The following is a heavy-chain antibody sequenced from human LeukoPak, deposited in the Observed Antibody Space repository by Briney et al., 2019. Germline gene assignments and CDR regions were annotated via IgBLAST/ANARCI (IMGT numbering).Heavy chain of an antibody. CDR2: IYTSGST. CDR1: GGSISSGSYY. D-gene: IGHD5-24*01. V-gene: IGHV4-61*02. CDR3: AADGYNFFDY. Sequence: SQTLSLTCPVSGGSISSGSYYWSWLRHPAGKGLEWIRRIYTSGSTNYNPSLNSRVTISVDTSKNQYSLKLSSVTAADTAVYYCAADGYNFFDYWGQATLVTVSS. J-gene: IGHJ4*02.